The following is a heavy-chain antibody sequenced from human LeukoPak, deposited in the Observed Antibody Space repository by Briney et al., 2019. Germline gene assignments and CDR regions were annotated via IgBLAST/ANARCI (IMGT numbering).Heavy chain of an antibody. V-gene: IGHV3-21*01. CDR2: ISSSSSYI. D-gene: IGHD3-22*01. CDR3: ARDWNYYDSSGSKRFDY. CDR1: GLTFSSYS. Sequence: GGSLRLSCAASGLTFSSYSMNWVRQAPGKGLEWVSSISSSSSYIYYADSVKGRFTISRDNAKNSLYLQMNSLRAEDTAVYYCARDWNYYDSSGSKRFDYWGQGTLVTVSS. J-gene: IGHJ4*02.